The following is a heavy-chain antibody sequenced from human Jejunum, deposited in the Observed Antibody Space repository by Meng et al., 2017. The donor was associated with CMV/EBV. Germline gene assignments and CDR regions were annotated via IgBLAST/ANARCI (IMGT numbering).Heavy chain of an antibody. D-gene: IGHD3-3*01. V-gene: IGHV4-30-4*08. CDR3: ARGSIFVSFDS. CDR2: IHDTGST. Sequence: QGRLQESVPGLVKPSHTLSLPGSVSGGSIGSGDYYWSWIRQPPGKGLEWIGYIHDTGSTYYNPSLKSRVDISLGTSRNHFSLTLSSVTAEDTAVYFCARGSIFVSFDSWGQGTLVTVSS. J-gene: IGHJ4*02. CDR1: GGSIGSGDYY.